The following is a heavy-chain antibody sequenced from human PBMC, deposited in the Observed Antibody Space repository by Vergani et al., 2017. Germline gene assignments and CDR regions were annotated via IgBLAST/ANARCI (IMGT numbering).Heavy chain of an antibody. J-gene: IGHJ6*02. V-gene: IGHV1-69*04. D-gene: IGHD2-21*02. CDR1: GVSFRSLA. CDR2: IIPVLGKT. Sequence: QVHLLQSGADFKKPGSSVKVSCKASGVSFRSLAISWVRQVPGQGLEWMGRIIPVLGKTKYAQDFQGRLTITADTSTSTAYMELTSLRSQDTAVYYCARDPRGYGGDPEDYYYGMDVWGQGTTVTVSS. CDR3: ARDPRGYGGDPEDYYYGMDV.